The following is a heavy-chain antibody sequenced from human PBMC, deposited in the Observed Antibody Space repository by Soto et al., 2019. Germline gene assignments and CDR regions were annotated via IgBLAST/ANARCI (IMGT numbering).Heavy chain of an antibody. CDR3: AKNPGDYYYGMDV. CDR1: GFTVSSNY. Sequence: EVQLVESGGGLIQPGGSLRLSCAASGFTVSSNYMSWVRQAPGKGLEWVSVIYSGGSTYYADSVKGLFTISRDNSKNTLYLQMNSLRAEDTAVYYCAKNPGDYYYGMDVWGQGTTVTVSS. D-gene: IGHD3-10*01. V-gene: IGHV3-53*01. CDR2: IYSGGST. J-gene: IGHJ6*02.